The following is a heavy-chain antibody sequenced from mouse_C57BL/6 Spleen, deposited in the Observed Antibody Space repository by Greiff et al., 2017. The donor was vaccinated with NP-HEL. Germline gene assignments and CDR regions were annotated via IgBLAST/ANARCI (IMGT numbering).Heavy chain of an antibody. D-gene: IGHD1-1*01. Sequence: QVQLKESGPELVKPGASVKISCKASGYAFSSSWMNWVKQRPGKGLEWIGRIYPGDGDTNYNGKFKGKATLTADKSSSTAYMQLSSLTSEDSAVYFCARELLLPSYAMDYWGQGTSVTVSS. CDR3: ARELLLPSYAMDY. CDR2: IYPGDGDT. V-gene: IGHV1-82*01. CDR1: GYAFSSSW. J-gene: IGHJ4*01.